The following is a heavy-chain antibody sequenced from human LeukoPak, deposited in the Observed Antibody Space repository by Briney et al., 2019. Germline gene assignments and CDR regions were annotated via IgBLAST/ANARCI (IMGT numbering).Heavy chain of an antibody. V-gene: IGHV3-21*01. CDR2: ISSNGRYI. D-gene: IGHD3-10*01. CDR1: GFTFSSYA. J-gene: IGHJ4*02. Sequence: GGSLRLSCAASGFTFSSYAMSWVRQAPGKGLEWVSSISSNGRYIYYADSVKGRLTISRDNAKNSVYLQMNSLRAEDTAVYYCARDGLGSYDFWGRGTLVTVSS. CDR3: ARDGLGSYDF.